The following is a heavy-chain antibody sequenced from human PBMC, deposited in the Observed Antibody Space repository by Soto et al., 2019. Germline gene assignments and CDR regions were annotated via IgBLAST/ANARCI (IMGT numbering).Heavy chain of an antibody. CDR1: DDSSSNYK. J-gene: IGHJ6*02. V-gene: IGHV4-4*08. Sequence: SETLSLTCTVSDDSSSNYKWSWIRQPPGRRLEWIGYIDSNGGTSYNPSLQSRVTISIDTSTKQFFLKLSSVTAADTAVYYCARDFVVGSTGGRYYYYGMDVWGQGTTVTVSS. CDR2: IDSNGGT. D-gene: IGHD2-2*01. CDR3: ARDFVVGSTGGRYYYYGMDV.